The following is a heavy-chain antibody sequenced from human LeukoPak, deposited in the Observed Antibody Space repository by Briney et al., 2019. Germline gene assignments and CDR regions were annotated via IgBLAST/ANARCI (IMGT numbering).Heavy chain of an antibody. Sequence: GESLQLSCKGSGYRFSTYWIAWVRQMPGKGLEYMGVIYPDDSDTIYSPSFQGQVTISVDRSISTAYLQWSSLNVSDTAVYFCARLLTTYFDFWGQGALVTVS. J-gene: IGHJ4*02. CDR1: GYRFSTYW. D-gene: IGHD4/OR15-4a*01. CDR3: ARLLTTYFDF. V-gene: IGHV5-51*01. CDR2: IYPDDSDT.